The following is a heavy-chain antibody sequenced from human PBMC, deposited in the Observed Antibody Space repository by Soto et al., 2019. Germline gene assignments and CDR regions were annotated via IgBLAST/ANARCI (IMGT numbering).Heavy chain of an antibody. V-gene: IGHV3-23*01. CDR1: GFTFSSYA. CDR2: ISGSGGST. CDR3: AKDHGTSSGQYPGHQEHYYYYGMDV. D-gene: IGHD3-22*01. Sequence: PGGSLRLSCAASGFTFSSYAMSWVRQAPGKGLEWVSAISGSGGSTYYADSVKGRFTISRDNSKNTLYLQMNSLRAEDTAVYYCAKDHGTSSGQYPGHQEHYYYYGMDVWGQGTTVTVSS. J-gene: IGHJ6*02.